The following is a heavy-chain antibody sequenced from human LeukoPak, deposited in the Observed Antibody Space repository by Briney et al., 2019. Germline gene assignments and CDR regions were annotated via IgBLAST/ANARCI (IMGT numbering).Heavy chain of an antibody. V-gene: IGHV3-49*04. CDR2: IRSKAYGGTT. CDR3: TRPDDVDIVATMYY. D-gene: IGHD5-12*01. CDR1: GFTFGDYA. Sequence: GGSLRPSCTASGFTFGDYAMSWVRQAPGKGLEWVGFIRSKAYGGTTGYAASVKGRFTISRDDSKSIAYLQMNSLKTEDTAVYYCTRPDDVDIVATMYYWGQGTLVTVSS. J-gene: IGHJ4*02.